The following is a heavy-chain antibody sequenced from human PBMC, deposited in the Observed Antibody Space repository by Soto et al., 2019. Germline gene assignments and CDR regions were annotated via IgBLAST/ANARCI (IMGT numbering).Heavy chain of an antibody. J-gene: IGHJ4*02. D-gene: IGHD2-2*01. CDR3: ARGGMVIIPTATAFDY. CDR1: GGSISTYY. V-gene: IGHV4-4*07. Sequence: SETLSLTCTVSGGSISTYYWSWIRQPAGKGLEWIGRIYASGSTNYNPSLKSRVTMSVATSKNQFSLKLSSVTAADTAVYYCARGGMVIIPTATAFDYWGQGTLVTVPQ. CDR2: IYASGST.